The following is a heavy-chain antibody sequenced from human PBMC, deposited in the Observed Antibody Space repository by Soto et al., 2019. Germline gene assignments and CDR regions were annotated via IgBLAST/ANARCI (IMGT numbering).Heavy chain of an antibody. J-gene: IGHJ6*02. V-gene: IGHV4-31*03. CDR2: IYYSGTT. Sequence: QVQLQESGPGLVKPSQTLSLTCTVSGGSISSGGYYWYWIRQHPGKGLEWIGYIYYSGTTYYNPSLKGRVTISVDTSKNQFSLKLSCVTAADTAVYYCAASCVACGGFNYYGMDVWGQGTTVTVSS. D-gene: IGHD2-21*01. CDR3: AASCVACGGFNYYGMDV. CDR1: GGSISSGGYY.